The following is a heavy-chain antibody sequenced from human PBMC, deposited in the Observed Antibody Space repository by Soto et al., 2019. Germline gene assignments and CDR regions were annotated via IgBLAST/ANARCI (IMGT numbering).Heavy chain of an antibody. D-gene: IGHD6-13*01. V-gene: IGHV3-23*01. Sequence: PGGSLRLSCAASGFTFSTYAMAWVRQAPGKGLEWVSGVSASGLNTDYADSVKGRFTISRDNAKNTLDLQMNSLRAEDTAVYYCARDAYSSSWYEGLDYWGQGTLVTVSS. J-gene: IGHJ4*02. CDR3: ARDAYSSSWYEGLDY. CDR1: GFTFSTYA. CDR2: VSASGLNT.